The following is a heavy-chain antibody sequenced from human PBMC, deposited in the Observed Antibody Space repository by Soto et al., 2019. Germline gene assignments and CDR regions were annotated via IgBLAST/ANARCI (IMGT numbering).Heavy chain of an antibody. J-gene: IGHJ5*02. Sequence: GGSLRLSCAASGFTFSSYGLHWVRQAPGKGLEWVAVISSDGSKKYYGNSVKGRFTISRDNSKNTVHLEMNSLRAEDTAVYYCARGRSGYLTPFDPWGQGTLVTVSS. CDR2: ISSDGSKK. V-gene: IGHV3-30*03. CDR1: GFTFSSYG. D-gene: IGHD3-3*01. CDR3: ARGRSGYLTPFDP.